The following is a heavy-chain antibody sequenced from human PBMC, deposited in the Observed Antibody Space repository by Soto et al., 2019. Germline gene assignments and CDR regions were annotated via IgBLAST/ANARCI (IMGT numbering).Heavy chain of an antibody. V-gene: IGHV1-18*01. CDR1: GYDFTSYG. D-gene: IGHD2-21*01. CDR3: ARGRIVASIHDAFEI. CDR2: ISAYNGKR. Sequence: QGQLLQSGDEVKKPGASVRVSCRASGYDFTSYGISWVRHAPGQGLEWVSWISAYNGKRDTAQKFQGRVTMTLDTSTDTAHMELGDLTSADTAVYYCARGRIVASIHDAFEIWAKGRWSPSLQ. J-gene: IGHJ3*02.